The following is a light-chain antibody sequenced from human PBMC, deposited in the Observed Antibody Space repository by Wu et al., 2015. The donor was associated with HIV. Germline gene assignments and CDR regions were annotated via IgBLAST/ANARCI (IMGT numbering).Light chain of an antibody. Sequence: AIQLTQSPSSLSASIGDRVNITCRASQDIFTYLAWYQQTPGKAPRVLIYDASTLQSGVSSRFSGSGSGAHFTPTISGLQREDFAVYFCQQLNSFPLTFGQGSRLEI. CDR1: QDIFTY. V-gene: IGKV1-13*02. CDR3: QQLNSFPLT. J-gene: IGKJ5*01. CDR2: DAS.